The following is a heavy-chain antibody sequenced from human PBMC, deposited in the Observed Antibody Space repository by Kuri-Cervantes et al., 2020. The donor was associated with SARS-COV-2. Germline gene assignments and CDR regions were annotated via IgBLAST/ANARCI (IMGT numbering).Heavy chain of an antibody. CDR2: IYPYDSDI. CDR3: ARQKYQLLYNWFDP. D-gene: IGHD2-2*01. V-gene: IGHV5-51*01. CDR1: GFSFSSYW. Sequence: KVSCKTSGFSFSSYWIAWVRQMPGKGLEWMGFIYPYDSDIRYSPSFQGQVTISADKAISTAYLQWSSLKASDTAMYYCARQKYQLLYNWFDPWGQGTLVTVSS. J-gene: IGHJ5*02.